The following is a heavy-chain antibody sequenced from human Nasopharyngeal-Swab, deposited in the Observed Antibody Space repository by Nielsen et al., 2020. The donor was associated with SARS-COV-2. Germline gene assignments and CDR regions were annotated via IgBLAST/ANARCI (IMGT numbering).Heavy chain of an antibody. CDR2: ISGSGGST. Sequence: GESLKISCAVSGFSISSYVMSWVRQVPGKGLEWVSAISGSGGSTYYADSVKGRFTISRDNSKNTLYLQMNSLRAEDTAVYYCAKRVGATIDYWGQGTLVTVSS. D-gene: IGHD1-26*01. CDR3: AKRVGATIDY. J-gene: IGHJ4*02. CDR1: GFSISSYV. V-gene: IGHV3-23*01.